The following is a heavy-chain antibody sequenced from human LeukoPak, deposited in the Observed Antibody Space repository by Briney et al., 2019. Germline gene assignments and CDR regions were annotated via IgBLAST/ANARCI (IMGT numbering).Heavy chain of an antibody. D-gene: IGHD2-2*01. J-gene: IGHJ4*02. V-gene: IGHV3-48*01. CDR3: ASDLGYCSSTSCYPPVDY. CDR1: GFTFSSYS. Sequence: PGGSLRLSCAASGFTFSSYSMNWVCQAPGKGLEWVSYISSSSSTIYYADSVKGRFTISRDNAKNSLYLQMNSLRAEDTAVYYCASDLGYCSSTSCYPPVDYWGQGTLVTVSS. CDR2: ISSSSSTI.